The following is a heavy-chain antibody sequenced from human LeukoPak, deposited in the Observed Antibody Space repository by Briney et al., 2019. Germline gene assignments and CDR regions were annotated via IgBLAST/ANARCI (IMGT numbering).Heavy chain of an antibody. Sequence: SETLSLTGTASVGSIRRSGYYWAGFRQPPGKGLRGIGGIYYSGSTYYNPSLKSRVTISVDTSKNQFSLKLSSVTAADTAVYFCARDWGVEARPGYMDVWGKGTTVTVSS. CDR2: IYYSGST. CDR1: VGSIRRSGYY. J-gene: IGHJ6*03. D-gene: IGHD6-6*01. CDR3: ARDWGVEARPGYMDV. V-gene: IGHV4-39*02.